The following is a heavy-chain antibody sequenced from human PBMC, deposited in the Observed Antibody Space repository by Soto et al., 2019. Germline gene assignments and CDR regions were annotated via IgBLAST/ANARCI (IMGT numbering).Heavy chain of an antibody. V-gene: IGHV1-3*01. Sequence: ASVKVSCKASGYTFTSYAIHWVRQAPGQGLEWMGWINAGNGNTKYSQKFQGRVTITRDTSASTAYMVLSSLRSEDTAVYYCARGITLPTPLDYWGQGTLVTVSS. D-gene: IGHD1-20*01. CDR3: ARGITLPTPLDY. CDR2: INAGNGNT. J-gene: IGHJ4*02. CDR1: GYTFTSYA.